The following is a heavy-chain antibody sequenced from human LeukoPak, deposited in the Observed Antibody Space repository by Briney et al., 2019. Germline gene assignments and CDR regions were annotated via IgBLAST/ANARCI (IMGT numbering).Heavy chain of an antibody. CDR3: ARSITARYDY. Sequence: SQTLSLTCAISGDSVSTNSAAWNWIRQSPSRGLEWLGRTYYRSKWHKDYAVSVKSRITINPDTSKNQFSLQLNSVTPENTAVYYCARSITARYDYWGQGTLVTVSS. J-gene: IGHJ4*02. CDR2: TYYRSKWHK. CDR1: GDSVSTNSAA. V-gene: IGHV6-1*01. D-gene: IGHD6-6*01.